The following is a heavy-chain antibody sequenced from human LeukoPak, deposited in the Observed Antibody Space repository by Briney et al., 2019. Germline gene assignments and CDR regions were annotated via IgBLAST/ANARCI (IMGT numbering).Heavy chain of an antibody. J-gene: IGHJ6*03. CDR3: ARRDYYFYSMDV. CDR1: GFTVSSNY. CDR2: IYSGGST. V-gene: IGHV3-66*04. Sequence: PGGSLRLSCAASGFTVSSNYMSWVRQAPGKGLEWVSVIYSGGSTYYADSVKGRFTISRDNAKNSLYLQINNLRAEDTAVYFCARRDYYFYSMDVWGKGTTVTVSS.